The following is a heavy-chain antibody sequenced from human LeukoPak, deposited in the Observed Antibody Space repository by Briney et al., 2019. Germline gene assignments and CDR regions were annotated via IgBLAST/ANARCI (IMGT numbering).Heavy chain of an antibody. CDR3: ARGPMVRGPDY. CDR1: GFTFSSDW. D-gene: IGHD3-10*01. J-gene: IGHJ4*02. Sequence: GGSLRLSCAVSGFTFSSDWMIWVRQAPGKGLEWVANINPDGSEKNYVDSVRGRFTISRDNAKNSLDLQMSSLRAEDTAVYYCARGPMVRGPDYWGQGTLVTVSS. V-gene: IGHV3-7*01. CDR2: INPDGSEK.